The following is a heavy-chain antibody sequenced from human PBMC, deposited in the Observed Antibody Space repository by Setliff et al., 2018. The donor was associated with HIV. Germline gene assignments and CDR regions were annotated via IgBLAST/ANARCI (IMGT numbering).Heavy chain of an antibody. Sequence: PGGSLRLSCAASGFTIDNYAMNWVRQAPGKGLQWVASIKHDGSEQYYVDSVKGRFTISRDNAKNTLYLQMNSLRAEDTAVYYCARGPCTNGVCSYFDYWGQGTLVTVSS. CDR1: GFTIDNYA. CDR3: ARGPCTNGVCSYFDY. CDR2: IKHDGSEQ. V-gene: IGHV3-7*01. J-gene: IGHJ4*02. D-gene: IGHD2-8*01.